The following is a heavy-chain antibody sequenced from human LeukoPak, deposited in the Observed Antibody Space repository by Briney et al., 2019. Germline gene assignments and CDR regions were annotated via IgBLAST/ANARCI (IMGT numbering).Heavy chain of an antibody. CDR3: ARGRWVTEPETTNPVDY. Sequence: ASVKVSCKASGYTFTGYYMRWGRQAPGQGLEWMGWINPNSGDTTYAQNFQARVTMTRDTSINTAYMELSRLRSDDTAVYYCARGRWVTEPETTNPVDYWGQGALVTVSS. J-gene: IGHJ4*02. V-gene: IGHV1-2*02. D-gene: IGHD1-14*01. CDR1: GYTFTGYY. CDR2: INPNSGDT.